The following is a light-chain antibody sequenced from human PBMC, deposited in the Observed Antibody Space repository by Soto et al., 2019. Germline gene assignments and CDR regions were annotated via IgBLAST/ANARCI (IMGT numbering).Light chain of an antibody. CDR1: QDISSW. CDR2: AAS. V-gene: IGKV1-12*01. J-gene: IGKJ3*01. Sequence: DIQMTQSPSSVSASVGDRVTITCRASQDISSWLAWYQQKPGKAPKLLIYAASSLQSGVPSRFSGSGSGTDFTLTISSLQAEDFATYYCQQANRFPFTFGPGTKVDI. CDR3: QQANRFPFT.